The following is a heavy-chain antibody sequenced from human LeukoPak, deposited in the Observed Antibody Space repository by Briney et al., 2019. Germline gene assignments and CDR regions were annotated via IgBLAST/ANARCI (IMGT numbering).Heavy chain of an antibody. J-gene: IGHJ4*02. V-gene: IGHV4-59*01. CDR1: GGSISNYY. CDR3: ARTGYFDS. Sequence: SQTLSLTCTVSGGSISNYYWNWVRQPPGKGLEWIGYIHSSGSTNYNPSLKSRVTMSVDTSKNQISLRLSSVTAADTAVYYCARTGYFDSWGQGTLVTVSS. D-gene: IGHD1-14*01. CDR2: IHSSGST.